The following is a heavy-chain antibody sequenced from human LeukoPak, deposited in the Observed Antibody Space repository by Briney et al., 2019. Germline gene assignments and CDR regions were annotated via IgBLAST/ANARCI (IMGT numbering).Heavy chain of an antibody. CDR3: ARDLGGYSDGSYYYYMDV. J-gene: IGHJ6*03. CDR2: IYYSGST. D-gene: IGHD5-18*01. V-gene: IGHV4-59*12. CDR1: GGSISSYY. Sequence: SETLSLTCTVSGGSISSYYWSWIRQPPGKGLEWIGYIYYSGSTNYNPSLKSRVTISVDTSKNQFSLKLISVTAADTAVYYCARDLGGYSDGSYYYYMDVWGKGTTVTVSS.